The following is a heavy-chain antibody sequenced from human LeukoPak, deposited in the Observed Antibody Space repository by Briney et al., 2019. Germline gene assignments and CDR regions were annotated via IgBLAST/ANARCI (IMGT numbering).Heavy chain of an antibody. J-gene: IGHJ2*01. Sequence: SETLSLTCSVSGGSISSYSWNWIRQPAGKGLEWIGRFYTSGTTNYNPSLKSRVTMSIDTSKNQVSLKMRSVTAADTAVYYCARTVVTLDWYFDLWGRDTPVSVSS. CDR1: GGSISSYS. CDR3: ARTVVTLDWYFDL. V-gene: IGHV4-4*07. CDR2: FYTSGTT. D-gene: IGHD4-23*01.